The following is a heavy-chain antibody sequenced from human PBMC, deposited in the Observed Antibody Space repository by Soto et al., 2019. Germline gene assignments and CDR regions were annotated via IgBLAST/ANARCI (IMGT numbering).Heavy chain of an antibody. Sequence: EVQLVETGGGLIQPGGSLRLSCAASGFTVSSNYMSWVRQAPGKGLEWVSVIYSGGSTYYADSVKGRFTISRDNSKNTRYLQMNSVRAEDTAVYYCARDLTTRYSYGRRGAFDIWGQGTMVTVSS. CDR1: GFTVSSNY. J-gene: IGHJ3*02. D-gene: IGHD5-18*01. CDR3: ARDLTTRYSYGRRGAFDI. CDR2: IYSGGST. V-gene: IGHV3-53*02.